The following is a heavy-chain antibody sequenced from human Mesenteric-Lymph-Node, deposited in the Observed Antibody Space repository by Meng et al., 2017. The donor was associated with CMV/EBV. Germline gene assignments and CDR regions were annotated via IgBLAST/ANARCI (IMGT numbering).Heavy chain of an antibody. D-gene: IGHD5-12*01. Sequence: SETLSLTCTVSGGSISSSSYYWGWIRQPPGKGLEWIGSIYYSGSTYYNPSFKSRITMSVDTSKNQFSLNLSSVTAADTAVYYCARLYSGYDSSFFDYWGQGTLVTVSS. CDR1: GGSISSSSYY. V-gene: IGHV4-39*07. J-gene: IGHJ4*02. CDR3: ARLYSGYDSSFFDY. CDR2: IYYSGST.